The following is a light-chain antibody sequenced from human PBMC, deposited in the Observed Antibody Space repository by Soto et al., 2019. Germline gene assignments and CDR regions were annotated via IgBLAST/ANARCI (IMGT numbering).Light chain of an antibody. CDR3: SSYTSSSTRV. CDR2: DVI. J-gene: IGLJ2*01. CDR1: SSDVGGYNY. Sequence: QSVLTQPAFVSGSPGQSITISCTGTSSDVGGYNYVSWYQQHPGKAPKLMIYDVINRPSGVSNRFSGSKSGNTASLTISGLQAEDEADYYCSSYTSSSTRVFGGGTKLTVL. V-gene: IGLV2-14*01.